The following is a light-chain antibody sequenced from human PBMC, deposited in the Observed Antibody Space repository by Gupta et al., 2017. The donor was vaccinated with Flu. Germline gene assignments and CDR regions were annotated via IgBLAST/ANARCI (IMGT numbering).Light chain of an antibody. CDR1: QSVLHSSNNKNY. CDR3: QQYDATPRT. CDR2: GAS. J-gene: IGKJ1*01. V-gene: IGKV4-1*01. Sequence: DIVMTQSPDSLAVSLGERATINCKSSQSVLHSSNNKNYLAWYQQKPGQPPKLLIYGASTRESGVPDRFSGSGSGTDFTLTISSLQAEDVAVYYCQQYDATPRTFGQGTKVEIK.